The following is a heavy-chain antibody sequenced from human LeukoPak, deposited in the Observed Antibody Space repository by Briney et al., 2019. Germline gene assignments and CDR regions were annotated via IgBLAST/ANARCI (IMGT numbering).Heavy chain of an antibody. CDR2: IYYSGST. V-gene: IGHV4-39*07. J-gene: IGHJ6*02. CDR1: GGSISSSSYY. Sequence: PSETLSLTCTVSGGSISSSSYYWGWIRQPPGKGLEWIGSIYYSGSTYYNPSLKSRVTISVDRSKNQFSLELSSVTAADTAVYYCASQYVDNYYYYGMDVWGQGTTVTVSS. CDR3: ASQYVDNYYYYGMDV. D-gene: IGHD2-2*01.